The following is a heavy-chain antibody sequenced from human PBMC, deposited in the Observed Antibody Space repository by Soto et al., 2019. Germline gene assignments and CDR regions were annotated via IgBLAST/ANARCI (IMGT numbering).Heavy chain of an antibody. D-gene: IGHD3-16*02. CDR2: IYYSGST. J-gene: IGHJ3*02. V-gene: IGHV4-31*03. Sequence: PSETLSLTCTVSGGSISSGGYYWSWIRQHPGKGLEWIGYIYYSGSTYYNPSLKSRVTISVDTSKNQFSLKLSSVTAADTAVYYCARAIMITFGGVIAGLDAFDIWGQGTMVTVSS. CDR1: GGSISSGGYY. CDR3: ARAIMITFGGVIAGLDAFDI.